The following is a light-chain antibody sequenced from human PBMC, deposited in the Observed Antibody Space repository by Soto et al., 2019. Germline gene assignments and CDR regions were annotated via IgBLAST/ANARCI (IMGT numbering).Light chain of an antibody. CDR3: CSYVGGNIVV. CDR2: EVS. J-gene: IGLJ1*01. V-gene: IGLV2-11*01. Sequence: QSALAQPRSVSGSPGQSVTISCTGTSSDVGAYNFVSWFQQHPGKVPKIMIYEVSKRPSGVPDRFSGSKSGNTASLTISGLQADDEADYYCCSYVGGNIVVFGTGTKVTVL. CDR1: SSDVGAYNF.